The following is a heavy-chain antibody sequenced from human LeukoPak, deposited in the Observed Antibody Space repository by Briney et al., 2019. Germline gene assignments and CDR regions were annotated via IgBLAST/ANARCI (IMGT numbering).Heavy chain of an antibody. CDR3: ASSYGSGSLNYNWFDP. Sequence: PSETLSLTCTVSGDSFSYFYWSWIRQPPGKGLEWIGNIYNSGSTNYNPSLKSRVTISLDTSKNQFSLKLSSVTAADTAVYYCASSYGSGSLNYNWFDPWGQGTLVTVSS. CDR1: GDSFSYFY. V-gene: IGHV4-59*01. D-gene: IGHD3-10*01. J-gene: IGHJ5*02. CDR2: IYNSGST.